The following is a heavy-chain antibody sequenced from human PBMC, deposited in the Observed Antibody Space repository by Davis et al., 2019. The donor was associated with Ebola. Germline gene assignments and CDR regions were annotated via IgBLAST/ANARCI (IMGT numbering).Heavy chain of an antibody. Sequence: SVKACKASGGTFSSYAISWVRQAPGQGLEWMGGIIPIFGTANYAQKFQGRVTITADESTSTAYMELSSLRSEDTAVYYCARGRYGSGWDGMDVWGQGTTVTVSS. CDR1: GGTFSSYA. CDR2: IIPIFGTA. CDR3: ARGRYGSGWDGMDV. V-gene: IGHV1-69*13. J-gene: IGHJ6*02. D-gene: IGHD3-10*01.